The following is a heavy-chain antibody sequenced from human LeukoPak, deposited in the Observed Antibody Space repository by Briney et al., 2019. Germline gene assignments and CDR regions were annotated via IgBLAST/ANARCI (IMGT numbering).Heavy chain of an antibody. CDR3: AKDRESSGYYFDY. D-gene: IGHD3-22*01. V-gene: IGHV3-23*01. CDR2: MSGSGGNT. Sequence: GGSLRLSCAASGFTFRSYAMSWVRQGPGKGLEGVSGMSGSGGNTYYADSVKGRFTISRDNSKNTLYLQMNSLRAEDAAIYYCAKDRESSGYYFDYWGQGTLVTVSS. CDR1: GFTFRSYA. J-gene: IGHJ4*02.